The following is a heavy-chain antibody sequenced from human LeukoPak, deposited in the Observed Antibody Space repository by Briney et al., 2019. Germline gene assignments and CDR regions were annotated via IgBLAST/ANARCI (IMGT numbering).Heavy chain of an antibody. CDR3: ARRFGELEPAFDT. CDR2: INWNGGRI. J-gene: IGHJ3*02. D-gene: IGHD3-10*01. CDR1: GFTFDDYG. Sequence: GGSLRLSCAASGFTFDDYGMTWVRQAPGKGLEWISGINWNGGRIDYAEYVKGRFTISRDNTKNSLYLQMNSLRAEDTAFYYCARRFGELEPAFDTWGQGTMVTVSS. V-gene: IGHV3-20*04.